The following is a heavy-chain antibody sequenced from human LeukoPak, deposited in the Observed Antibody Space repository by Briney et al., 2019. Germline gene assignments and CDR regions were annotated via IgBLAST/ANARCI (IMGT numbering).Heavy chain of an antibody. V-gene: IGHV5-10-1*01. D-gene: IGHD3/OR15-3a*01. CDR1: GYSFSKYW. Sequence: GESLKISCQGSGYSFSKYWINWVRQMPGKGLEWMGRIDPSDSYNNYSPSFQGHVIMSVDKSISTAYIQWSSLKASDTAIYYCARHKISHGRSDFGGDFDYWGQGSPVTVSS. CDR2: IDPSDSYN. CDR3: ARHKISHGRSDFGGDFDY. J-gene: IGHJ4*02.